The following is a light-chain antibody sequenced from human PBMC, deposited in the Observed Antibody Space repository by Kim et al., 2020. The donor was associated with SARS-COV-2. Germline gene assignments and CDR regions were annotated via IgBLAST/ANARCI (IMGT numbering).Light chain of an antibody. J-gene: IGKJ4*01. CDR1: QAISNY. CDR3: QKYNNAPLT. CDR2: SAS. Sequence: ASVGDRVTITCRASQAISNYLAWYQQKPGKVPKLLIYSASSLQSGVPSRCSGRASGTHFTLTISSLQPEDVAVYYCQKYNNAPLTFGGGTKVDIK. V-gene: IGKV1-27*01.